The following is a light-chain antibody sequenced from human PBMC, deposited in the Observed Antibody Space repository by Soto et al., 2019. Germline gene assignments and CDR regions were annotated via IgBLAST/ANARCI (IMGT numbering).Light chain of an antibody. V-gene: IGLV2-11*01. CDR2: DAS. CDR1: SSDIGAYIY. J-gene: IGLJ3*02. Sequence: QSALTQPPSASGSPGQSVTISCTGTSSDIGAYIYVSWYQHHPAKAPKLMIYDASKRPSGVPDRFSASKSGNTASLTISGLQAEDEADYYCCSYAGSFTWVFGGGTKLTVL. CDR3: CSYAGSFTWV.